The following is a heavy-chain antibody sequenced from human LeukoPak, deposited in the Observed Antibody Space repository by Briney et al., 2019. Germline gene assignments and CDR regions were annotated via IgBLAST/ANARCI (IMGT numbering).Heavy chain of an antibody. D-gene: IGHD3-22*01. CDR3: VKEDHYYDSSGYYSEYFQH. CDR2: ISSNGGST. CDR1: GFTFSSYA. V-gene: IGHV3-64D*09. Sequence: GSLRLSCSASGFTFSSYAMHWVRQAPGKGLEYVSAISSNGGSTYYADSVKGRFTISRDNSKNTLYLQMSSLRAEDTTVYYCVKEDHYYDSSGYYSEYFQHWGQGTLVTVSS. J-gene: IGHJ1*01.